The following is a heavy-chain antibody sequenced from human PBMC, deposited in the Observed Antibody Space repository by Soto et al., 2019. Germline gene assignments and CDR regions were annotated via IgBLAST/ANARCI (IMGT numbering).Heavy chain of an antibody. V-gene: IGHV3-33*01. D-gene: IGHD2-21*02. CDR1: GFTFNSYG. Sequence: ESGGGVVQPGRSVRLSCGASGFTFNSYGMFWVRQAPGKGLEWVAMIWYDGSSEYYADSVKGRFTISRDNSKNTLYLQMNSLRAGDTAVYYCARVSAGDTSPNYFDYWGQGTLVTVSS. CDR2: IWYDGSSE. J-gene: IGHJ4*02. CDR3: ARVSAGDTSPNYFDY.